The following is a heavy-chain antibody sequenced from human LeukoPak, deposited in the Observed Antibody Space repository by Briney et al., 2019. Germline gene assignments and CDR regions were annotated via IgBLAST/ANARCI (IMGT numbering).Heavy chain of an antibody. CDR1: GFNFNIYA. Sequence: GGSLRLSCAASGFNFNIYAMNWVRQAPGKGMEWVSLITGNAGAIHYADSVKGRFTISRDNSKNTLYLQMNSLRAEDTAVYFCATGERMVRGDGVDYWGQGTLVTVSS. J-gene: IGHJ4*02. CDR2: ITGNAGAI. D-gene: IGHD3-10*01. V-gene: IGHV3-23*01. CDR3: ATGERMVRGDGVDY.